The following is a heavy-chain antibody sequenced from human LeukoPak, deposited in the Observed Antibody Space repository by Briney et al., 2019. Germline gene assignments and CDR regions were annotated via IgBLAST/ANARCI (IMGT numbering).Heavy chain of an antibody. D-gene: IGHD3-22*01. V-gene: IGHV4-31*03. Sequence: SETLSLTCTVSGGSFNSGGYYWSWIRQNPGKGLEWIGYIHYSGSTYHNPSLKSRDTISVDTSKSQFSLKLSSVTAADTAVYYCASLSGDYRHFDYWGQGSLVTVSS. CDR2: IHYSGST. CDR1: GGSFNSGGYY. J-gene: IGHJ4*02. CDR3: ASLSGDYRHFDY.